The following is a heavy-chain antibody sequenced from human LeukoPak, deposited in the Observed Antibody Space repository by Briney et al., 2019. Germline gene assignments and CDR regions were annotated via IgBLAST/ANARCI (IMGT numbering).Heavy chain of an antibody. CDR1: GFTFSSYA. V-gene: IGHV3-23*01. Sequence: PGGSLRLSCAASGFTFSSYAMSWVRQAPGKGLEWVSAISGSGGSTYYADSVKGRFTISRDNSKTTLYLQMNSLRAEDTAVYYCAQNGYSSSWFQYYYYYMDVWGKGTTVTVSS. D-gene: IGHD6-13*01. CDR3: AQNGYSSSWFQYYYYYMDV. CDR2: ISGSGGST. J-gene: IGHJ6*03.